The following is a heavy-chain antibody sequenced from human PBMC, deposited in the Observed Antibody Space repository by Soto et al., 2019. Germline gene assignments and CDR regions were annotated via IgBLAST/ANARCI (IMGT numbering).Heavy chain of an antibody. CDR1: GYTLTELS. V-gene: IGHV1-24*01. Sequence: ASVKVSCKVSGYTLTELSMHWVRQAPGKGLEWMGGFDPEDGETIYAQKFQGRVTMTEDTSTDTAYMELSSLRSEDTAVYYCATDLLRYFDWLPSFDPWGQGTLVTVSS. J-gene: IGHJ5*02. D-gene: IGHD3-9*01. CDR3: ATDLLRYFDWLPSFDP. CDR2: FDPEDGET.